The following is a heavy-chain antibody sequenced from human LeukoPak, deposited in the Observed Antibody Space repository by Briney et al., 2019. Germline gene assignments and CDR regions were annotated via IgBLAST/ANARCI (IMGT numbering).Heavy chain of an antibody. CDR1: GFTFSRYS. V-gene: IGHV3-21*01. CDR3: AEGTTG. D-gene: IGHD1-1*01. Sequence: GGSLRLSCAASGFTFSRYSMSWVRQAPGKGLEWVSSISSSSSYIYYEDSLQGRFTISRDNAKNSLYLQMNSLRAEDTAVYYCAEGTTGWGQGTLVTVSS. J-gene: IGHJ4*02. CDR2: ISSSSSYI.